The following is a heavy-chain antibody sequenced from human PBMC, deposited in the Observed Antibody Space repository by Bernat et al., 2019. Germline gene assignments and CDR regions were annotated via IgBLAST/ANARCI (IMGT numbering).Heavy chain of an antibody. D-gene: IGHD5-12*01. V-gene: IGHV1-69*08. CDR1: GGTFSSYT. J-gene: IGHJ4*02. Sequence: QVQLVQSAAEVKKPGSSVKVSCKASGGTFSSYTISWVRQAPGRGLEWMGRIIPILGIANYAQKFQGRVTITADKSTSTAYMELSSLRSEDTAVYYCARDPQSGYDYVGWWGQGTLVTVSS. CDR2: IIPILGIA. CDR3: ARDPQSGYDYVGW.